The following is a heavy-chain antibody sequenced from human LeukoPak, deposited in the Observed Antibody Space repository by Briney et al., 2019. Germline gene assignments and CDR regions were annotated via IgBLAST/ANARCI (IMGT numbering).Heavy chain of an antibody. D-gene: IGHD3-9*01. CDR3: ARHFRYYDILTGRGVFDY. CDR1: GGSFSGYY. J-gene: IGHJ4*02. Sequence: SETLSLTCAVYGGSFSGYYWSWIRQPPGKGLEWIGEINHSGSTNYNPSLKSRVTISVDTSKNQFSLKLSSVTAADTAVYYCARHFRYYDILTGRGVFDYWGQGTLVTVSS. V-gene: IGHV4-34*01. CDR2: INHSGST.